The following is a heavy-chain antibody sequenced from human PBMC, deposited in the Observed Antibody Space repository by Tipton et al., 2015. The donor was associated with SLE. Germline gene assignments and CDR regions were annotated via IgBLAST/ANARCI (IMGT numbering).Heavy chain of an antibody. Sequence: TLSLTCTVSGGSISSSIYYWGWIRQPPGKGLEWIGSIYYSGSTYYNPSLKSRVTISVDTSKNQFSLKLSSVTAADTAVYYCARGLDWGFDVAFDIWGQGTMVTVSS. CDR2: IYYSGST. J-gene: IGHJ3*02. D-gene: IGHD3-9*01. CDR3: ARGLDWGFDVAFDI. V-gene: IGHV4-39*07. CDR1: GGSISSSIYY.